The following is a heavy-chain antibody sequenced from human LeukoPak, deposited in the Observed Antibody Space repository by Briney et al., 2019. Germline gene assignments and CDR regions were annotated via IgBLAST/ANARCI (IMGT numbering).Heavy chain of an antibody. CDR1: GFTFSSYA. J-gene: IGHJ4*02. CDR3: ALSYYYDSSGYYYEWGSFDY. D-gene: IGHD3-22*01. V-gene: IGHV3-23*01. Sequence: PGGSLRLSCAASGFTFSSYAMSWVRQAPGKGLEWVSDISGSGGRTYYADYVKGRFTISRDNSKNTLYLQMNSLRAEDTAVYYCALSYYYDSSGYYYEWGSFDYWGQGTLVTVSS. CDR2: ISGSGGRT.